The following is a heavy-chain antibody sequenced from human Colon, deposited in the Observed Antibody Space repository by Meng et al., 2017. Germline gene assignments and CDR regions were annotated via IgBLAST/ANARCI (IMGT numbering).Heavy chain of an antibody. Sequence: QGHVQELGPGLVQPSQTLSLTCTVSGGSISSGDYYWSWSRQPPGKGLEWIGYIYYSGSTYSNASLKSRVTISIDRSKNQFSLKLSSVTAADTAVYYCARDRKHYGERGWFDPWGQGTLVTVSS. CDR1: GGSISSGDYY. CDR2: IYYSGST. J-gene: IGHJ5*02. D-gene: IGHD4-17*01. V-gene: IGHV4-30-4*01. CDR3: ARDRKHYGERGWFDP.